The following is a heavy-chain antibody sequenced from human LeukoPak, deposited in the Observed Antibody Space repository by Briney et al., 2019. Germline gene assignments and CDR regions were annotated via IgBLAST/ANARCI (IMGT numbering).Heavy chain of an antibody. V-gene: IGHV3-7*01. J-gene: IGHJ4*02. D-gene: IGHD3-22*01. CDR1: GYTFSSYW. CDR3: ARPTMIVVGIGYYFDY. CDR2: IKQHGSER. Sequence: GGSLRLSCAASGYTFSSYWMSWVRQAPAKGLEGVANIKQHGSERYYVDSVKGRFTISRDNAKNSLYLQMNSLRAEDTPVYYYARPTMIVVGIGYYFDYWGQGTLVTVSS.